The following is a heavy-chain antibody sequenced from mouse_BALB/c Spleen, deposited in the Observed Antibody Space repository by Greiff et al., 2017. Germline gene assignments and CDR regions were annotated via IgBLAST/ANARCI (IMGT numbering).Heavy chain of an antibody. CDR2: INPGNGDT. CDR3: ARQDYCSRYFDY. Sequence: QVQLQQPGAELVKPGASVKMSCKASGYTFTSYNMHWVKQTPGQGLEWIGAINPGNGDTSYNQKFKGKATLTADKSSSTAYMQLSSLTSEDSAVYYCARQDYCSRYFDYWGQGTTVTVSS. D-gene: IGHD1-1*01. J-gene: IGHJ2*01. CDR1: GYTFTSYN. V-gene: IGHV1-12*01.